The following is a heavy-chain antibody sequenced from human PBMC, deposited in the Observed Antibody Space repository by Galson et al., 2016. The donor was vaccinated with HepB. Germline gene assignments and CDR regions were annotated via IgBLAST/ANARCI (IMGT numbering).Heavy chain of an antibody. CDR2: IRSKANSYVT. Sequence: SLRLSCAASGSTFSGPAIHWVRQASGKGLEWVGRIRSKANSYVTTYAASVKGRFTISRDDSKNTAYLQMNSLKTEDTAMYYCHLLLGATDNWGQGTLVTVSS. D-gene: IGHD1-26*01. J-gene: IGHJ4*02. V-gene: IGHV3-73*01. CDR1: GSTFSGPA. CDR3: HLLLGATDN.